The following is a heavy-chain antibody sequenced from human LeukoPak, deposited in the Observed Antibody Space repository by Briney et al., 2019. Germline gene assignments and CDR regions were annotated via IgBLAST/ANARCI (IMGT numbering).Heavy chain of an antibody. CDR1: RFTFSTYG. D-gene: IGHD3-22*01. J-gene: IGHJ4*02. V-gene: IGHV3-33*06. Sequence: GGSLRLSCAASRFTFSTYGMHWVRQAPGKGLEWVAVIWYDGSNKYYADSVKGRFTISRDNSKNTLYLQMNSLRAEDTAVYFCAKRGVVIRVILVGFHKEAYYFDSWGQGALVTVSS. CDR3: AKRGVVIRVILVGFHKEAYYFDS. CDR2: IWYDGSNK.